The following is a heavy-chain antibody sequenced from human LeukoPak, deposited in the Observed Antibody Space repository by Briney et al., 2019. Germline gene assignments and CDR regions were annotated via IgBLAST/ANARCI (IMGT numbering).Heavy chain of an antibody. CDR2: IIPILGIA. CDR1: GGTFSSHA. D-gene: IGHD5-18*01. Sequence: SVKVSCKASGGTFSSHAISWVRQAPGQGLEWMGRIIPILGIANYAQKFQGRVTITADKSTSTAYMELSSLRSEDTAVYYCARDRAYRNVDTAMVLDYWGQGTLVTVSS. V-gene: IGHV1-69*04. J-gene: IGHJ4*02. CDR3: ARDRAYRNVDTAMVLDY.